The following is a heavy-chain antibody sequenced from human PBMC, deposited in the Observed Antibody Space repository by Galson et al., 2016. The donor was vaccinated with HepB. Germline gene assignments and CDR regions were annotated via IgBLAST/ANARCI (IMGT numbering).Heavy chain of an antibody. D-gene: IGHD3-22*01. CDR3: ARATHTITYYYDSSGYKVDAFDI. V-gene: IGHV3-21*01. CDR1: GFTFSDFG. Sequence: SLRLSCAASGFTFSDFGMHWVRQAPGKGLEWVSSISSSSSYIYYADSVTGRFTISRDNAKNSLYLQMNSLRAEDTAVYYCARATHTITYYYDSSGYKVDAFDIWGQGTMVTVSS. CDR2: ISSSSSYI. J-gene: IGHJ3*02.